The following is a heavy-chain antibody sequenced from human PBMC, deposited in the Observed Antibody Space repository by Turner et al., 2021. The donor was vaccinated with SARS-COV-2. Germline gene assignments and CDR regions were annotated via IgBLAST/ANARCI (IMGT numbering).Heavy chain of an antibody. CDR3: ARMGQWLPGFDI. CDR1: GYSFPSYW. J-gene: IGHJ3*02. Sequence: LKISCKGSGYSFPSYWIGWVRQMPGKGLEWMGGIYPGDSDTSYSPSFQGQVRISADQSISTAYLEWSSLKASDTAMYYCARMGQWLPGFDIWGQGTMVTVSS. CDR2: IYPGDSDT. D-gene: IGHD6-19*01. V-gene: IGHV5-51*01.